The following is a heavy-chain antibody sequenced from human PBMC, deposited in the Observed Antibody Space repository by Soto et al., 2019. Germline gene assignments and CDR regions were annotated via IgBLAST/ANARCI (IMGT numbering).Heavy chain of an antibody. CDR3: ARVRDYYHRGGYPQGFYFDY. Sequence: QVQLQESGPGLVHTSQTLSLTCSVSGGSISSATYYWSWLRQRPGKGHKWTGYIFYSGRRDYNASLKTRLTISVDTSSNQFSLKLSSVTAAVTAVYYCARVRDYYHRGGYPQGFYFDYWGQGTRVTVSS. CDR2: IFYSGRR. D-gene: IGHD3-22*01. J-gene: IGHJ4*02. V-gene: IGHV4-31*03. CDR1: GGSISSATYY.